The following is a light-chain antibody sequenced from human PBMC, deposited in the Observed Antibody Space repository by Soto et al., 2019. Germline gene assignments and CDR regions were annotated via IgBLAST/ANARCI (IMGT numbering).Light chain of an antibody. CDR3: QQLRMYPST. Sequence: IQLTQSPSSLSASVGDRVTITCRASQDIAIYLAWYQQKPGEAPKLLIYAASTLYGGAPSRFSGSGSGTDFALIITSLQAEDFATYYCQQLRMYPSTFGGGTKVDIK. J-gene: IGKJ4*01. V-gene: IGKV1-9*01. CDR2: AAS. CDR1: QDIAIY.